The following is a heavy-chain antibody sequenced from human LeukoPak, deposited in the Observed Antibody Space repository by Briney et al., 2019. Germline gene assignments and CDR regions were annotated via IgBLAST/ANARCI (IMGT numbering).Heavy chain of an antibody. D-gene: IGHD6-19*01. CDR3: AKDTIPRIAVAGGGRFDP. V-gene: IGHV3-30*18. J-gene: IGHJ5*02. Sequence: GGSLRLSCAASRFTFSTYGMHWVRQAPGKGLEWVAVISHDGSNEYYADSVKGRFTISRDNSKNTLYLQMNSLRAEDTAGYYCAKDTIPRIAVAGGGRFDPWGQGTLVTVSS. CDR2: ISHDGSNE. CDR1: RFTFSTYG.